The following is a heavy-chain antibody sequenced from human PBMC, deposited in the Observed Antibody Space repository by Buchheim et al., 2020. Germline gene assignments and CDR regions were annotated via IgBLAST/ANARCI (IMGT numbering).Heavy chain of an antibody. V-gene: IGHV3-21*01. J-gene: IGHJ5*02. CDR2: ISGSSSYI. D-gene: IGHD3-3*01. Sequence: EVQLVESGGGLVKPGGSLRLSCAASEFIFSNYNMNWVRQAPGRGLEWVSSISGSSSYIFYADSVKGRFTISRDNAKNLPYLQMSSLRVEDTAVYYCARSTFGVNNWFDPWGQGTL. CDR3: ARSTFGVNNWFDP. CDR1: EFIFSNYN.